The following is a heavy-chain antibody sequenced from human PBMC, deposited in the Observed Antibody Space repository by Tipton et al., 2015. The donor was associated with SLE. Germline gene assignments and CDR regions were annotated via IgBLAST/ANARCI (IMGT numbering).Heavy chain of an antibody. CDR1: GFVFNSYW. CDR3: AKGGVYGTLGDFFEN. J-gene: IGHJ4*02. CDR2: ISSSADKT. V-gene: IGHV3-9*01. D-gene: IGHD6-13*01. Sequence: SLRLSCAASGFVFNSYWMNWVRQGPGKGLEWVSSISSSADKTGYADSVRGRFTISRDNAKNSVYLQMNSLKIDDTALYYCAKGGVYGTLGDFFENWGQGTLVTVSS.